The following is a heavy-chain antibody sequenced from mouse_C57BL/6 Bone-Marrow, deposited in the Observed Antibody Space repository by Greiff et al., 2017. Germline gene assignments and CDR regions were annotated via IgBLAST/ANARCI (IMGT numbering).Heavy chain of an antibody. J-gene: IGHJ4*01. Sequence: DVQLVESGAELVRPGASVKLSCTASGFNIKDDYMHWVKQRPEQGLEWIGWIDPENGDTEYASKFQGKATITADTSSNTAYLQLSSLTSEDTAVYYCTKPLPAMDYWGQGTSVTVSS. CDR2: IDPENGDT. V-gene: IGHV14-4*01. CDR1: GFNIKDDY. CDR3: TKPLPAMDY.